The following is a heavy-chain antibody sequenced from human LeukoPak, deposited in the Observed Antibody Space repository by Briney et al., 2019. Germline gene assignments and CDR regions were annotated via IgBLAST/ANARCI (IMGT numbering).Heavy chain of an antibody. CDR2: INQGGSDK. J-gene: IGHJ4*02. D-gene: IGHD1-14*01. CDR3: TRDRSRAEDD. V-gene: IGHV3-7*01. CDR1: GFTFSGHW. Sequence: PGGSLRLSCAASGFTFSGHWMSWVRQAPGKGLEWVGNINQGGSDKYYVDSVKGRFTISRDNANNLLYLQMNSQRGEDTAVYYCTRDRSRAEDDWGQGTLVTVSS.